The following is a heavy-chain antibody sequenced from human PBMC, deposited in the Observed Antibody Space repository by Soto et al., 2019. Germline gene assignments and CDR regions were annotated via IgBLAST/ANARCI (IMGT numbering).Heavy chain of an antibody. V-gene: IGHV3-23*01. Sequence: EVQLLESGGGLVQPGGSLRLSCAASGFTFSSYAMRWVRQAPGKGLEWVSAISGSGGSTYYADSVKGRFTISRDNSKNTLYLQMNSLRAEDPAVYYCARRGSGSYYDYWGQGTLVTVSS. CDR1: GFTFSSYA. CDR2: ISGSGGST. J-gene: IGHJ4*02. D-gene: IGHD1-26*01. CDR3: ARRGSGSYYDY.